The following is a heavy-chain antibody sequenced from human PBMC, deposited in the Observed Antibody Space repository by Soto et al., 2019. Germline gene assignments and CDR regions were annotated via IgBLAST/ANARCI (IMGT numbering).Heavy chain of an antibody. CDR2: ISGSGGAT. CDR3: AKAILRVINQLFFDY. V-gene: IGHV3-23*01. J-gene: IGHJ4*02. Sequence: PGGPLRRSCEAAWFTFSSCARRWVRQGPGKGLEWISVISGSGGATYFADSVKGRFVISRDNSKNTLYLQMNSLRAEDTAIYYCAKAILRVINQLFFDYWGQGSLVTVSS. D-gene: IGHD3-3*02. CDR1: WFTFSSCA.